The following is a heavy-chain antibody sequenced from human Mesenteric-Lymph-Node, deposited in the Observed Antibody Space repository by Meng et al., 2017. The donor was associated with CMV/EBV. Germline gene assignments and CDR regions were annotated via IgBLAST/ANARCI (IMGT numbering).Heavy chain of an antibody. V-gene: IGHV3-21*01. J-gene: IGHJ4*02. Sequence: GGSLRLSCAVSGLTFSTYSMNWVRQAPGKGLEWVSSISSSGSYIYYADSVKGRFTISRDNAKNSLYLQMNSLRAEDTAVYYCARDLIAGISATGSGYWGQGTLVTVSS. CDR3: ARDLIAGISATGSGY. CDR2: ISSSGSYI. CDR1: GLTFSTYS. D-gene: IGHD6-13*01.